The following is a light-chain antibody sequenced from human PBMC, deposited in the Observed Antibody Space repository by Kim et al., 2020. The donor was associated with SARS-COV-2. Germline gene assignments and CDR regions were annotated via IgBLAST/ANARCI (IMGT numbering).Light chain of an antibody. Sequence: DIQMTQTPSSLSASVGDRVSITCRASQTISNYLNWYQQKPGKVPKLLIYSASTLQSGVPSTFSGSGSGTDFTLTISSLQPEDFATYICEQSYTTPCTFGAGTKMDIK. CDR3: EQSYTTPCT. CDR1: QTISNY. CDR2: SAS. V-gene: IGKV1-39*01. J-gene: IGKJ4*01.